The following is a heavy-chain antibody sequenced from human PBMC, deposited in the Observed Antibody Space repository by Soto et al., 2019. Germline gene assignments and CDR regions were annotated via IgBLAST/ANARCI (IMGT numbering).Heavy chain of an antibody. J-gene: IGHJ6*02. D-gene: IGHD1-1*01. CDR1: GGTFSSYA. V-gene: IGHV1-69*13. CDR2: IIPIFGTA. CDR3: ARDRYNWNDGYYYGMDV. Sequence: ASVKVSCKASGGTFSSYAISWVRQAPGQGLEWMGGIIPIFGTANYAQKFQGRVTITADESTSTAYMELSSLRSEDTAVYYCARDRYNWNDGYYYGMDVWGQGTTVTVSS.